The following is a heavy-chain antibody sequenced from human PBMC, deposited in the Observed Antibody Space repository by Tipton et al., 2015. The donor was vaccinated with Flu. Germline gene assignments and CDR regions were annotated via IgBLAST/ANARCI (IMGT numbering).Heavy chain of an antibody. J-gene: IGHJ5*02. Sequence: TLSLTCTVSGASISSSYWSWVRQPPGKGPECIGYIYHSGDINYNPSLKSRVTISMDTSKNQFSLKLTSVTATDAAVYYCARYARVLDPWGQGTLVTVSS. CDR2: IYHSGDI. CDR3: ARYARVLDP. V-gene: IGHV4-59*08. D-gene: IGHD4/OR15-4a*01. CDR1: GASISSSY.